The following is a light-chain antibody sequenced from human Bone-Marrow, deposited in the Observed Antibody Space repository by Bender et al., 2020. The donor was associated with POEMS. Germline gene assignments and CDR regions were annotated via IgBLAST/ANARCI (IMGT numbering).Light chain of an antibody. CDR2: GNN. CDR1: GSNIGAGYD. J-gene: IGLJ2*01. Sequence: ISCNGSGSNIGAGYDVHWYQHLPGGVPKLLIYGNNNRPSGIPDRFSGSKSGTSASLAIAGLQVEDEADYYCQAWDSSTAVFGGGTKLTVL. CDR3: QAWDSSTAV. V-gene: IGLV1-40*01.